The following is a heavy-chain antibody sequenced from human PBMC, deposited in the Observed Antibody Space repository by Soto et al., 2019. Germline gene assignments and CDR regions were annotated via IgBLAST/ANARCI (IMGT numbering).Heavy chain of an antibody. D-gene: IGHD3-10*01. CDR2: IYYSGST. CDR1: GGSFSGYD. Sequence: SETLSLTCAVYGGSFSGYDWSWIRQPPGKGLEWIGSIYYSGSTYYNPSLKSRVTISVDTSKNQFSLKLSSVTAADTAVYYCACRGVIITGDYYYYGMDVWGQGTTVTVSS. J-gene: IGHJ6*02. V-gene: IGHV4-34*01. CDR3: ACRGVIITGDYYYYGMDV.